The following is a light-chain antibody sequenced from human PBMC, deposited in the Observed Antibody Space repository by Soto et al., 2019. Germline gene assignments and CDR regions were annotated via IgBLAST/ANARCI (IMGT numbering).Light chain of an antibody. CDR3: QQYGTSPWT. CDR2: IAS. Sequence: EIVLTQSPGTLSLFPGERATLSCRATQSVNSDYLAWYQQKPGQAPRLLIYIASRSATGIPDRFSGSGSGKDFTVTISRLEPEDIAVYYCQQYGTSPWTFGQGTKVEIK. J-gene: IGKJ1*01. V-gene: IGKV3-20*01. CDR1: QSVNSDY.